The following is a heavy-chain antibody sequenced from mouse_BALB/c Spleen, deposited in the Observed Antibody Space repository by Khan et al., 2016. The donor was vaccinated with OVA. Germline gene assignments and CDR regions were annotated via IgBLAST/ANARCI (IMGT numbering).Heavy chain of an antibody. J-gene: IGHJ3*01. CDR3: ATPNGNPFAY. CDR1: GFKIKDTY. CDR2: IDPANGNT. D-gene: IGHD2-1*01. V-gene: IGHV14-3*02. Sequence: VQLQQSGAELMKPGASVMLSCTASGFKIKDTYMHWVKQRPEQGLEWIGRIDPANGNTKYDPKFQGKATITADTSSNTAYLQFSSLTSEDTAVYYCATPNGNPFAYWGQGTLVTVSA.